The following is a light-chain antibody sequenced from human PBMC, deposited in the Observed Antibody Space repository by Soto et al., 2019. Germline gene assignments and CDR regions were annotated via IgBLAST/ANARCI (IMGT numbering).Light chain of an antibody. V-gene: IGKV1-39*01. CDR2: AAS. J-gene: IGKJ1*01. CDR1: QGISSY. CDR3: LQSYNTPWT. Sequence: DIQMTQSPSSLSASVGDRVTITCRASQGISSYLNWYQQKPGKAPKLLIYAASSLQSGVPSRFSGSGSGTDFTLTISSLQPEDFATYYCLQSYNTPWTFGQGTKVEIK.